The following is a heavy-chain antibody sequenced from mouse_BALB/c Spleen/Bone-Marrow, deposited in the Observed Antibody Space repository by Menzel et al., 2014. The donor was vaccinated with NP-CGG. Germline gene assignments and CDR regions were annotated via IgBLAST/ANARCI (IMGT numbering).Heavy chain of an antibody. J-gene: IGHJ2*01. V-gene: IGHV14-3*02. Sequence: EVKLVESGAELVKPGASVKLSCTASGFNIKDTYMHWVKQRPEQGLEWIGRIDPANGNTQYDPKFQDKATITADTSSNTAYLQLSSLTSEDTAVYYCAPLTGTFDYWGQGTTLTVSS. CDR3: APLTGTFDY. D-gene: IGHD4-1*01. CDR1: GFNIKDTY. CDR2: IDPANGNT.